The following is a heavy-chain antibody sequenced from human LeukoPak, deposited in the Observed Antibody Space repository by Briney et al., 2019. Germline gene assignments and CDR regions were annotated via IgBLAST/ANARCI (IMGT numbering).Heavy chain of an antibody. V-gene: IGHV1-2*02. CDR2: INPNSGGT. D-gene: IGHD4-11*01. CDR3: ARDPFLQLGYYYYYYMDV. Sequence: GASVKVSCKASGYTFTGYYMHWVRQAPGQGLEWMGWINPNSGGTNYAQKFQGKVTMTRDTSISTAYMELSRLRSDDTAVYYCARDPFLQLGYYYYYYMDVWGKGTTVTVSS. J-gene: IGHJ6*03. CDR1: GYTFTGYY.